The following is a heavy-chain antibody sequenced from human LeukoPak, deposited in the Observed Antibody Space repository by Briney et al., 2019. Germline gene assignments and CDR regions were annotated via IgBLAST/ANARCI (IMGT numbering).Heavy chain of an antibody. CDR2: ISYDGNHK. D-gene: IGHD1-26*01. V-gene: IGHV3-30*01. CDR3: ARARNGTLKY. CDR1: GFTFSHYA. J-gene: IGHJ4*02. Sequence: PGRSLRLSCAASGFTFSHYAMHWVRQAPGKGLEWVAVISYDGNHKYYADSVKGRFTISRDNSKNTLYVQMNSLRAEDTAVYYCARARNGTLKYWGQGTLVTVCS.